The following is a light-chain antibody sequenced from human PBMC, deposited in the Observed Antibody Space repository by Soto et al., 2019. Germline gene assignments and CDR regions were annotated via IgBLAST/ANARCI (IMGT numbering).Light chain of an antibody. CDR3: SSYTSSSTHV. CDR1: SSDVGAYTF. J-gene: IGLJ1*01. V-gene: IGLV2-14*03. Sequence: QSVLTQPASVSGSPGQSITISCTGTSSDVGAYTFVSWYQQHPDKVPKLMIFDVSRRPSGVSDRFSGSKSGNTASLTISGLQPEDKADYYCSSYTSSSTHVFGSGTKLTVL. CDR2: DVS.